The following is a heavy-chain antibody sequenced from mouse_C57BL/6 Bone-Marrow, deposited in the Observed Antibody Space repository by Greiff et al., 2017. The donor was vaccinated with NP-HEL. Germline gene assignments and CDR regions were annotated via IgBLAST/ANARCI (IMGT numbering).Heavy chain of an antibody. D-gene: IGHD2-4*01. J-gene: IGHJ4*01. CDR3: ARGYYD. V-gene: IGHV1-82*01. Sequence: QVQLKESGPELVKPGASVKISCKASGYAFSSSWMNWVKQRPGKGLEWIGRIYPGDGDTNYNGKFKGKATLTADKSSSTAYMQRSSLTSEDSAVYYCARGYYDWGQGTSVTVSS. CDR2: IYPGDGDT. CDR1: GYAFSSSW.